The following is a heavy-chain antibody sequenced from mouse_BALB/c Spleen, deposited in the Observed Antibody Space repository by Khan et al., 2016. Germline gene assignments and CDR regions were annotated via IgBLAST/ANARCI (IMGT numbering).Heavy chain of an antibody. CDR3: ALDGSGFAY. CDR2: IDPENGNT. Sequence: VQLQQSGAELVRPGALVKFSCKASGFNIQDYYMHWVKQRPEQGLEWIGWIDPENGNTIYDSKFQGQARTTADTSTNTADLQLSSLTSEDTAVYSCALDGSGFAYWGQGTLVTVSA. D-gene: IGHD2-3*01. CDR1: GFNIQDYY. J-gene: IGHJ3*01. V-gene: IGHV14-1*02.